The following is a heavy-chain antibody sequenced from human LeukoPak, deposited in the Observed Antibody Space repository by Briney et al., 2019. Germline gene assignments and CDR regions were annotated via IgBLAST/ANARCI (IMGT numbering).Heavy chain of an antibody. CDR1: GGSFSGYY. D-gene: IGHD3-22*01. Sequence: SETLSLTCSVYGGSFSGYYWGWIRQPPGKGLGWIGEINHSGSTNSNPSLKSQVTRSVNTSKNQFSLKLSSVTAADTAVYYCARGPTYYYDSSGYLYWGQGTLVTVSS. CDR2: INHSGST. V-gene: IGHV4-34*01. CDR3: ARGPTYYYDSSGYLY. J-gene: IGHJ4*02.